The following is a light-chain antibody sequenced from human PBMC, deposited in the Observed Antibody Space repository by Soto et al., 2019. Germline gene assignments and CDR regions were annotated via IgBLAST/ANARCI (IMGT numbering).Light chain of an antibody. CDR3: CSYALL. CDR1: NSDVGTHNL. Sequence: QSVLTQPACVSGSPGQSMTISCTGTNSDVGTHNLVSWYQQHPGKAPKLIIYEGTKRPSGVSNRFSGSKSGNTASLTISGLQAEDEADYYCCSYALLFGTGTKVTVL. J-gene: IGLJ1*01. V-gene: IGLV2-23*01. CDR2: EGT.